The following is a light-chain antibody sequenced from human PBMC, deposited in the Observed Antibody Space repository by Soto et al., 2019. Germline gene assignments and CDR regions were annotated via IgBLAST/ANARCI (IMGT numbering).Light chain of an antibody. CDR1: QSISSW. CDR3: QQYNSPIFT. J-gene: IGKJ3*01. V-gene: IGKV1-5*01. CDR2: DAS. Sequence: DIQMTQSPSTLSASVGDRVTITYRASQSISSWLAWYQQKPGKAPKLLIYDASSLESGVPSRFSGSGSGTEFTLTISSLQPDDFATYYCQQYNSPIFTFGPGTKVDIK.